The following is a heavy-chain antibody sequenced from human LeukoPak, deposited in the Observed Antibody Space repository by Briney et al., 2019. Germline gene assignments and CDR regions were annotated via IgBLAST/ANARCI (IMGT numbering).Heavy chain of an antibody. V-gene: IGHV3-7*01. CDR2: INQDGSEK. Sequence: GGSLRLSCAASGFTLNNYWMSWVRQAPGKGLECVANINQDGSEKYYVDSVKGQYTISRDNAKKSLYLQMNSLRAEDTAVYYCARDRNTDFWSGYYTNYFDYWGQGTLVTVSS. D-gene: IGHD3-3*01. J-gene: IGHJ4*02. CDR1: GFTLNNYW. CDR3: ARDRNTDFWSGYYTNYFDY.